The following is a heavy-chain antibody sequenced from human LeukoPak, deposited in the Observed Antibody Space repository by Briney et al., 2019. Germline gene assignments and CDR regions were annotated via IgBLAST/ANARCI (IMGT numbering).Heavy chain of an antibody. CDR1: GGTFSSYA. CDR3: ARGSYYDFWSGPGPYYFDY. V-gene: IGHV1-69*04. CDR2: IIPILGIA. D-gene: IGHD3-3*01. J-gene: IGHJ4*02. Sequence: SVKVSCKASGGTFSSYAISWVRQAPGQGLEWMGRIIPILGIANYAQKFQGRVTITADKSTSTAYMELSSPRSEDTAVYYCARGSYYDFWSGPGPYYFDYWGQGTLVTVSS.